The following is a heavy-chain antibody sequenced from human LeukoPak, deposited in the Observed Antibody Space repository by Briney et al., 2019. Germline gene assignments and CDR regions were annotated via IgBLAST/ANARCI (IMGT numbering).Heavy chain of an antibody. V-gene: IGHV3-53*01. CDR1: GFTVSNNY. CDR3: ARGLYCSSTSCHSYYFDY. CDR2: IYGGGTT. J-gene: IGHJ4*02. D-gene: IGHD2-2*01. Sequence: GGSLRLSCAASGFTVSNNYMSWVRQAPGKGLEWVSLIYGGGTTYYADSVKGRFTISSDSSKNTLYLQMNSLRAEDTAVYYCARGLYCSSTSCHSYYFDYWGQGTLVTVSS.